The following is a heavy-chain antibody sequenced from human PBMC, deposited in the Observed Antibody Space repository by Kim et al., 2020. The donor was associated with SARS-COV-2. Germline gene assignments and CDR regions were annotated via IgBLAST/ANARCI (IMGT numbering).Heavy chain of an antibody. CDR3: ARGQPTSVVVIDYFDY. CDR2: IYSGGST. V-gene: IGHV3-53*04. J-gene: IGHJ4*01. D-gene: IGHD3-22*01. Sequence: GGSLRLSCADSGFTVSSNYMSWVRQAPGKGLEWVSVIYSGGSTYYADSVKGRFTISRHNSKNTLYLQMNSLRAEDTAVYYCARGQPTSVVVIDYFDYWGHGTLVTLSS. CDR1: GFTVSSNY.